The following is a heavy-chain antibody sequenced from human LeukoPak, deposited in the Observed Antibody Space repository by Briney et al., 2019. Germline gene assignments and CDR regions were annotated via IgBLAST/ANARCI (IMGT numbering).Heavy chain of an antibody. CDR1: GGSFSGYY. D-gene: IGHD6-19*01. Sequence: SETLSLTCAVYGGSFSGYYWSWVRQPPGKGLEWIGEINHSGSTNYNPSLKSRVTISVDTSKNQFSLKLSSVTAADTAVYYCARTLIAVAGVVYWGQGTLVTVSS. CDR2: INHSGST. J-gene: IGHJ4*02. V-gene: IGHV4-34*01. CDR3: ARTLIAVAGVVY.